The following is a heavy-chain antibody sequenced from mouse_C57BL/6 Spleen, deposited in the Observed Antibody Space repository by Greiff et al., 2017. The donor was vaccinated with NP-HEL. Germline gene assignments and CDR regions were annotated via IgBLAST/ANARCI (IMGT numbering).Heavy chain of an antibody. CDR2: ILPGSGST. Sequence: QVQLQQSGAELMKPGASVKLSCKATGYTFTGYWIEWVKQRPGHGLEWIGEILPGSGSTNYNEKFKGKATFTADTSSNTAYMQLSSLTTEDSSIYYCARSRVYYGSSYSFDYWGQGTTLTVSS. CDR3: ARSRVYYGSSYSFDY. CDR1: GYTFTGYW. V-gene: IGHV1-9*01. J-gene: IGHJ2*01. D-gene: IGHD1-1*01.